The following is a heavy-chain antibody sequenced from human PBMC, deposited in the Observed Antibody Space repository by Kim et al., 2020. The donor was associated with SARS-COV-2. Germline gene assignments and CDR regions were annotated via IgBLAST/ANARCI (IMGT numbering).Heavy chain of an antibody. CDR3: ARNTGSSWFYYYGMDV. J-gene: IGHJ6*02. Sequence: SETLSLTCTVSGGSISSSSYYWGWIRQPPGKGLEWIGSIYYSGSTYYNPSLKSRVTISVDTSKNQFSLKLSSVTAADTAVYYCARNTGSSWFYYYGMDVWGQGTTVTVSS. CDR1: GGSISSSSYY. CDR2: IYYSGST. V-gene: IGHV4-39*01. D-gene: IGHD6-13*01.